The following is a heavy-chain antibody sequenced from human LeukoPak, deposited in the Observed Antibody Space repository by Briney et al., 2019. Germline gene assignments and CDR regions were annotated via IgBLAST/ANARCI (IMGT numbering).Heavy chain of an antibody. CDR3: ACLAAAGTGLHY. Sequence: GASVKVSCKASGYTFTSYDINWVRQATGQGLEGMGWINPNSGGTNYAQKFQGRVTMTRDTSISTAYMELSRLRSDDTAVYYCACLAAAGTGLHYWGQGTLVTVSS. D-gene: IGHD6-13*01. V-gene: IGHV1-2*02. CDR1: GYTFTSYD. CDR2: INPNSGGT. J-gene: IGHJ4*02.